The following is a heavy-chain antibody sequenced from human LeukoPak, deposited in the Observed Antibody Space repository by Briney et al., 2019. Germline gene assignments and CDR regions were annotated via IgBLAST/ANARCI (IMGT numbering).Heavy chain of an antibody. Sequence: PGGSLRLSCTTSGFTFKNYAMTWVRQAPGKGLEWVSAIYPHGDPHYADSVKGRFTISRDNSKNTLYLQMNSLRAEDTAVYYCASSERGSSGYYWGQGTLVTVSS. J-gene: IGHJ4*02. CDR3: ASSERGSSGYY. CDR1: GFTFKNYA. D-gene: IGHD3-22*01. V-gene: IGHV3-23*01. CDR2: IYPHGDP.